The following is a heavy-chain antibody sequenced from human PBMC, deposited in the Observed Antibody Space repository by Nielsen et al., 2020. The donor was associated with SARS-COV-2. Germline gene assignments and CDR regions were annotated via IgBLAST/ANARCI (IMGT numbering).Heavy chain of an antibody. D-gene: IGHD2-2*02. CDR2: VSHSGST. V-gene: IGHV4-4*01. CDR1: GDSVSSHDW. J-gene: IGHJ6*03. CDR3: ARGHLVVVPSPILGLGPFFYYFSLDV. Sequence: GSLRLSCAVSGDSVSSHDWWTWVRQSPGKGLEWIGEVSHSGSTNYSPSLKSRVTLSMDKSRRQFSLRLASVSAADTAVYFCARGHLVVVPSPILGLGPFFYYFSLDVWGKGTTVTVSS.